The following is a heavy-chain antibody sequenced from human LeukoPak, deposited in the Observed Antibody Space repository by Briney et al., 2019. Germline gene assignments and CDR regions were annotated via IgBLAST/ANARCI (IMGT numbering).Heavy chain of an antibody. V-gene: IGHV3-11*06. CDR3: ARVSIVVVPAASRWFDP. CDR2: ISSSSSYT. D-gene: IGHD2-2*01. Sequence: PGGSLRLPCAASGFTFSDYYMSWIRQAPGKGLEWVSYISSSSSYTNYADSVKGRFTISRDNAKNSLYLQMNSLRAEDTAVYYCARVSIVVVPAASRWFDPWGQGTLVTVSS. J-gene: IGHJ5*02. CDR1: GFTFSDYY.